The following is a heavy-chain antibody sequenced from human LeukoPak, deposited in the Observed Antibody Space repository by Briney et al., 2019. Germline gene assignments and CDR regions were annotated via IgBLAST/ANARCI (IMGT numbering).Heavy chain of an antibody. Sequence: ASVKVSCKASGYTFTSYGISWVRQAPGQGLEWMGWISAYNGNTNYAQKLQGRVTMTTDTSTSTAYMELRSLRSDDTAVYYCARESIVGASAGAFDIWGQGTVVTVSS. J-gene: IGHJ3*02. CDR2: ISAYNGNT. V-gene: IGHV1-18*01. CDR1: GYTFTSYG. D-gene: IGHD1-26*01. CDR3: ARESIVGASAGAFDI.